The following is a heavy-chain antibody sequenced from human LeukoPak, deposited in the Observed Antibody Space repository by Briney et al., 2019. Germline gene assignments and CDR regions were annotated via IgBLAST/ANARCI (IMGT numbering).Heavy chain of an antibody. D-gene: IGHD3-9*01. CDR3: ARGPGYYDILTGYYPPVRSNGWFDP. V-gene: IGHV4-59*01. CDR1: GGSISSYY. J-gene: IGHJ5*02. Sequence: SETLSLTCTVSGGSISSYYWSWIRQPPGKGLEWIGYIYYSGSTNYNPSLKSRVTISVDTSKNQFSLRRSSVTAADTAVYYCARGPGYYDILTGYYPPVRSNGWFDPWGQGTLVTVSS. CDR2: IYYSGST.